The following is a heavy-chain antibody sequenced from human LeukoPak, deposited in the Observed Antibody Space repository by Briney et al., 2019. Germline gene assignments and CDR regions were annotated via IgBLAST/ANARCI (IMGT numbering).Heavy chain of an antibody. Sequence: SQTLSLTCAISGDSVSRNSAAWNWIRQSPSRDLEWLGRTYFRSKWYNDYAVSVKSRITINPDTSKNHFSLQLNSVTPDDTAVYYCARGSSGWFVNWFDPWGQGTLVTVSS. J-gene: IGHJ5*02. CDR2: TYFRSKWYN. CDR3: ARGSSGWFVNWFDP. CDR1: GDSVSRNSAA. D-gene: IGHD6-19*01. V-gene: IGHV6-1*01.